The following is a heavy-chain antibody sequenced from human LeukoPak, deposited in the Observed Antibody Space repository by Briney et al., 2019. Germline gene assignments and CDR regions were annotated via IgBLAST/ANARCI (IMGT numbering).Heavy chain of an antibody. D-gene: IGHD3-22*01. CDR1: LGPISGYY. Sequence: SETLSPTCTVSLGPISGYYWSWIRQPPGKGLGWLGYISYSGSTYYNPSLTSRVTIPVDTSKNHFSLNLSSVTAADTAVYYCARANGKYYYDNSGYSYYFDYWGQGTLVTVSS. V-gene: IGHV4-59*08. CDR2: ISYSGST. J-gene: IGHJ4*02. CDR3: ARANGKYYYDNSGYSYYFDY.